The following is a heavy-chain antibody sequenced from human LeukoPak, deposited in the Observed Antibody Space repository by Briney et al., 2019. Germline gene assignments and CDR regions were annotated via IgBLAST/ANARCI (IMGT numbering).Heavy chain of an antibody. V-gene: IGHV4-31*03. CDR2: SYYSGST. D-gene: IGHD3-22*01. CDR1: GGSISSGGYY. J-gene: IGHJ4*02. Sequence: SETLSLTCTVSGGSISSGGYYWSWIRQHPGKGLEWIGYSYYSGSTYYNPSLKSRVTISVDTPKNQFSLKLSSVTAADTAVYYCARGHYYDSSGYYPFFDYWGQGTLVTVSS. CDR3: ARGHYYDSSGYYPFFDY.